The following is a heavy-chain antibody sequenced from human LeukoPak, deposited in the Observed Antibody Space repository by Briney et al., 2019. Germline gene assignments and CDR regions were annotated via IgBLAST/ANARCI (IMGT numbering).Heavy chain of an antibody. CDR3: ARVSGYHFDY. CDR1: SGSLSDKY. V-gene: IGHV4-34*01. CDR2: INPSGRT. D-gene: IGHD5-12*01. Sequence: PSETLSLTCGVYSGSLSDKYWSWIRQPPGKGLEWIGEINPSGRTNYNPSLKSRVTMSIDTSKNQFSLKLSSVTAADTAVYYCARVSGYHFDYWGQGALVTVSS. J-gene: IGHJ4*02.